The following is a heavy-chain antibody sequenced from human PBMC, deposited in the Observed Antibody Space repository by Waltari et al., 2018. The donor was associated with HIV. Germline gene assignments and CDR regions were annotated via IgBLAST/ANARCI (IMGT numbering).Heavy chain of an antibody. CDR3: ARHRFVRGNSAWYFLY. CDR2: INHSGTT. Sequence: QVQLQQWGAGLLKPSETLSLTCAEYGGSFSNYWWTWIRQTPGQGLEWIGEINHSGTTDYNPSLRSRLTMSIDTSKNQFSLKLSSVTAADAGFYYCARHRFVRGNSAWYFLYWGQGTHVTVSS. J-gene: IGHJ4*02. V-gene: IGHV4-34*02. CDR1: GGSFSNYW. D-gene: IGHD6-19*01.